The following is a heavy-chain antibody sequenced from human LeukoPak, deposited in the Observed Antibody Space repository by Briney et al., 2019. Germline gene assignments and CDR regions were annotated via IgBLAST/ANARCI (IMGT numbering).Heavy chain of an antibody. CDR2: VSGSGGYT. J-gene: IGHJ4*02. CDR3: AKDRPNYYDSSGHYYRRDGDY. Sequence: PGRTLRVSCAAPGFTFRSYAMGWVRQAPGKGLEWVSSVSGSGGYTYYAGSVKGRFTISRDNSKNTLYLQMNSLRAEDTAIYYCAKDRPNYYDSSGHYYRRDGDYWGQGTLVTVSS. D-gene: IGHD3-22*01. V-gene: IGHV3-23*01. CDR1: GFTFRSYA.